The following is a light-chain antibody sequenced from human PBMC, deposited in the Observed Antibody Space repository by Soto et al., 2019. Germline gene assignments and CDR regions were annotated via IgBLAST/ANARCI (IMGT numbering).Light chain of an antibody. CDR3: QQYAHLIT. V-gene: IGKV3-20*01. Sequence: EIVLTQSPGTLSLSPGERATLSCWASQSVDSHYLAWYQQKPGQAPRLLIYDASSMATGIPDRFSGSGSGTDFTLTISRLELEDVAVYFCQQYAHLITFGQGTRLEI. CDR1: QSVDSHY. J-gene: IGKJ5*01. CDR2: DAS.